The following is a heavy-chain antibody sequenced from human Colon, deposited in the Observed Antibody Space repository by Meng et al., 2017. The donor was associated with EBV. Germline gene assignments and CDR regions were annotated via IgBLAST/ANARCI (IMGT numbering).Heavy chain of an antibody. J-gene: IGHJ4*02. CDR3: ARVPTTGYKDH. Sequence: QGLSQQFGAGLFKPSETLSLTCPVHWGSVRGYFWSRVRKPPGKGMEWIGEVSHPGSANYNPSLKSRVTISVDASEKQFSLRLTSVTAADSAVYYCARVPTTGYKDHWGQGTLVTVSS. V-gene: IGHV4-34*01. D-gene: IGHD3-9*01. CDR2: VSHPGSA. CDR1: WGSVRGYF.